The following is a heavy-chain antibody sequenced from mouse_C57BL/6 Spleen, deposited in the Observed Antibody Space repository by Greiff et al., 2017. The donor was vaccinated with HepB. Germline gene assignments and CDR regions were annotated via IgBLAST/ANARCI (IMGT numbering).Heavy chain of an antibody. CDR3: AREERGLRRMDY. CDR2: IYPGSGNT. V-gene: IGHV1-66*01. Sequence: VQLQQSGPELVKPGASVKISCKASGYSFTSYYIHWVKQRPGQGLEWIGWIYPGSGNTKYNEKFKGKATLTADTSSSTAYMQLSSLTSEDSAVYYCAREERGLRRMDYWGQGTSVTVSS. D-gene: IGHD2-4*01. J-gene: IGHJ4*01. CDR1: GYSFTSYY.